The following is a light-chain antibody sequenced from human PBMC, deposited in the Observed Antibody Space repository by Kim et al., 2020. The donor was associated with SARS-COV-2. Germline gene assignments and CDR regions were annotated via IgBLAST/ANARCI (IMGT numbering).Light chain of an antibody. Sequence: SYELTQPPSVSVSPGQTASITCSGDKLGDKYACWYQQKPGQSPVLVIYQDSKRPSGIPERFSGSNSGNTATLTISGTQAMDEADYYCQAWDSSTAWDVVFGVGTKLTVL. J-gene: IGLJ2*01. CDR2: QDS. CDR3: QAWDSSTAWDVV. V-gene: IGLV3-1*01. CDR1: KLGDKY.